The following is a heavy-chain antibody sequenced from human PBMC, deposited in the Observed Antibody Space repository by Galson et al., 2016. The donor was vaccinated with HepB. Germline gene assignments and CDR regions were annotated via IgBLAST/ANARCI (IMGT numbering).Heavy chain of an antibody. CDR1: GFTFSKYA. Sequence: SLRLSCAASGFTFSKYALHWVRQAPGKGLEWVAVISTNGINEEYEDSVKGRFTVSRDNSKNTVDLQMNSLRPEDTAVYYCAKDQGVLRHFDWLTYDAFDMWGQGTIVTVSS. CDR3: AKDQGVLRHFDWLTYDAFDM. V-gene: IGHV3-30*18. CDR2: ISTNGINE. D-gene: IGHD3-9*01. J-gene: IGHJ3*02.